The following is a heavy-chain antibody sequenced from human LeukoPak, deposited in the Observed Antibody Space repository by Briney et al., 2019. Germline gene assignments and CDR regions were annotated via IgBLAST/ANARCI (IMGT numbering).Heavy chain of an antibody. J-gene: IGHJ4*02. V-gene: IGHV3-43*02. D-gene: IGHD5-24*01. CDR2: ISGDGGST. Sequence: PGGSLRLSCAASGFTFNSYALSWVRQAPGKGLEWVSLISGDGGSTYYADSVKGRFTFSRDNSKNSLFLQLNSLRTEDTALYYCAKDIADGYNWGGFDYWGQGTLVTVSS. CDR1: GFTFNSYA. CDR3: AKDIADGYNWGGFDY.